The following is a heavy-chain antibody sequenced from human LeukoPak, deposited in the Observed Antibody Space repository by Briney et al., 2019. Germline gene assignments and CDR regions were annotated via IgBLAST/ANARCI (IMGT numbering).Heavy chain of an antibody. J-gene: IGHJ4*02. CDR1: GGSISSSSYY. Sequence: SETLSLTCTVSGGSISSSSYYWSWIWQPPGKGLEWIGYIYYSGSTNYNPSLKSRVTISVDTSKNQFSLKLSSVTAADTAVYYCARRPQYSSGWGYFDYWGQGTLVTVSS. CDR3: ARRPQYSSGWGYFDY. D-gene: IGHD6-19*01. V-gene: IGHV4-61*05. CDR2: IYYSGST.